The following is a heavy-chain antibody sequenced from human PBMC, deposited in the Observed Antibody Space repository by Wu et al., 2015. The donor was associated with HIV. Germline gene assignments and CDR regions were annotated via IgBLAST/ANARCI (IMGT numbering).Heavy chain of an antibody. J-gene: IGHJ6*03. V-gene: IGHV1-2*02. CDR3: ARDLGSDFAVRGYYWYMDV. CDR1: GGTLRNHA. CDR2: IRPDSGAT. Sequence: QAQLVQSGAEVKKPGSSVKVSCRASGGTLRNHALSWVRQAPGQGLEWMGRIRPDSGATNYAEKFQDRVTMTRDASISTAYMQLNRLRSDDTAVYFCARDLGSDFAVRGYYWYMDVWGRGTAITVSS. D-gene: IGHD2-21*01.